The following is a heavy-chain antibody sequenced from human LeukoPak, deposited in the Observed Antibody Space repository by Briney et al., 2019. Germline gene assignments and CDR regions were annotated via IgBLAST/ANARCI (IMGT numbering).Heavy chain of an antibody. V-gene: IGHV4-34*01. CDR1: GGSFSGYY. Sequence: PSETLSLTCAVYGGSFSGYYWSWIRQPPGKGLEWIGEINHSGSTNYNPSLKSRVTISVDTSKNQFSLKLSSVTAADTAVYYCAREGCSSTSCYYYYYYYMDVWGKGTTVTVSS. CDR2: INHSGST. D-gene: IGHD2-2*01. J-gene: IGHJ6*03. CDR3: AREGCSSTSCYYYYYYYMDV.